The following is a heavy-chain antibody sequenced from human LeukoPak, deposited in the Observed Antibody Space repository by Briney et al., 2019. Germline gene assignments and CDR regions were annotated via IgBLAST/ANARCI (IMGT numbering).Heavy chain of an antibody. Sequence: GGSLRLSCAASGFTFSHYWMSWVRQAPGKGLEWVSSISSSSSYIYYADSVKDRFTISRDNAKNSLYLQMNSLRAEDTAVYYCARESGSYGVVAFDIWGQGTMVTVSS. CDR1: GFTFSHYW. J-gene: IGHJ3*02. V-gene: IGHV3-21*01. CDR2: ISSSSSYI. CDR3: ARESGSYGVVAFDI. D-gene: IGHD1-26*01.